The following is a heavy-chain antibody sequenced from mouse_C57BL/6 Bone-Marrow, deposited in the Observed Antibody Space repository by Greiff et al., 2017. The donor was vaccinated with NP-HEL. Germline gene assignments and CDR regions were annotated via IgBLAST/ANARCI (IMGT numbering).Heavy chain of an antibody. CDR2: IRNKANGYTT. CDR1: GFTFTDYY. J-gene: IGHJ1*03. V-gene: IGHV7-3*01. CDR3: ARRLFYWYFDV. Sequence: EVHLVESGGGLVQPGGSLSLSCAASGFTFTDYYMSWVRQPPGKALEWLGFIRNKANGYTTEYSASVKGRFTISRDNSQSILYLQMNALRAEDSATYYCARRLFYWYFDVWGTGTTVTVSS.